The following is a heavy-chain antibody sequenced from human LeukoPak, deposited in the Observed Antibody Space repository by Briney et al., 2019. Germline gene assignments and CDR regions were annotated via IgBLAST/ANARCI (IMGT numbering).Heavy chain of an antibody. CDR2: INPDGSEK. CDR1: GFILKNHW. Sequence: PGGSLRLSCEASGFILKNHWMTWVRQAPGKGLEWVAHINPDGSEKFYVDSVKGRFTISRDNAKNSLFLQLNSLRVEDTAVYYCARHYDNSGHYGYWGQGTLVTVSS. V-gene: IGHV3-7*01. CDR3: ARHYDNSGHYGY. D-gene: IGHD3-22*01. J-gene: IGHJ4*02.